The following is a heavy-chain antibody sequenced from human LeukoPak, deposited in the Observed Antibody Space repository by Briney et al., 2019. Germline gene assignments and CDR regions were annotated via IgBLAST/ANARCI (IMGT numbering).Heavy chain of an antibody. CDR1: GGSFSGYY. J-gene: IGHJ4*02. D-gene: IGHD1-7*01. CDR2: INHSGST. CDR3: ARGGYNWNSRPDY. Sequence: SETLSLTCAVYGGSFSGYYWSWIRQPPWKGLEWIGEINHSGSTNYNPSLKSRVTISVDTSKNQFSLKLSSVTAADTAVYYCARGGYNWNSRPDYWGQGTLVTVSS. V-gene: IGHV4-34*01.